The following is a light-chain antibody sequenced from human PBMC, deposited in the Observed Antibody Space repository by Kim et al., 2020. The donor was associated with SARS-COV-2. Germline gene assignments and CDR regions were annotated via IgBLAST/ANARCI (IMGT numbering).Light chain of an antibody. CDR1: QSVSSN. CDR2: GAS. J-gene: IGKJ2*01. V-gene: IGKV3-15*01. CDR3: QQYNNWPWYT. Sequence: VYPRERATLPCRASQSVSSNLAWYQQKPGQAPRLLIYGASTRATGIPARFSGSGSGTEFTLTISILQSEDFAVYYCQQYNNWPWYTFGQGTKLEI.